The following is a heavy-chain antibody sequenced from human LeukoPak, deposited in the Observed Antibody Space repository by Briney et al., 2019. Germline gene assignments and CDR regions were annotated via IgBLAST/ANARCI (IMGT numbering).Heavy chain of an antibody. CDR1: GGSISSGCYY. V-gene: IGHV4-31*03. D-gene: IGHD2-8*01. J-gene: IGHJ6*02. CDR3: ARIVPRDYYGMDV. Sequence: SETLSLTCTVSGGSISSGCYYWSWIRQHPGKGLEWIGYIYYSGSTYYNPSLKSRVTISVDTSKNQFSLKLSSVAAADTAVYYCARIVPRDYYGMDVWGQGTTVTVSS. CDR2: IYYSGST.